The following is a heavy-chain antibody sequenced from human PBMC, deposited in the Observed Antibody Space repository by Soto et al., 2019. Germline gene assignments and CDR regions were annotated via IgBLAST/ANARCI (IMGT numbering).Heavy chain of an antibody. CDR3: AKGTTAVYCFDF. D-gene: IGHD2-15*01. CDR2: ISATGGSA. Sequence: DVQLLESGGGLVQPGGSLRLSCAASGITFSSYAMSWVRQAPGKGLEWVSAISATGGSAFYADSVKGRFTISRDNSKNTVFLQIDSLVTEDTAVYYCAKGTTAVYCFDFWGQGTLVTVSS. J-gene: IGHJ4*02. CDR1: GITFSSYA. V-gene: IGHV3-23*01.